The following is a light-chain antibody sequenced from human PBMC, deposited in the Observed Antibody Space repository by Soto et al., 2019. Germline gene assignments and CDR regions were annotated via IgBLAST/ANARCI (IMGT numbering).Light chain of an antibody. CDR1: QTISSW. J-gene: IGKJ1*01. CDR3: LQHTYIWS. CDR2: KAS. Sequence: DIQMTQSPSTLSASVGDRVTITCRASQTISSWLAWYQQKPGKAPKLLIYKASTLKSGVPSRFSGTGSGTEFILTITNPQPEDFATYYCLQHTYIWSFGQGTKVDI. V-gene: IGKV1-5*03.